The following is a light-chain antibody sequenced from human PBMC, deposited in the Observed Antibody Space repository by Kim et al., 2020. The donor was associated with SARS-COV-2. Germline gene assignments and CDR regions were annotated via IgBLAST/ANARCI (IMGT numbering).Light chain of an antibody. J-gene: IGKJ1*01. CDR3: QQYGSSPRT. CDR2: GAS. V-gene: IGKV3-20*01. Sequence: EIVLTQSPGTLSLSPGERATLSCRASQSVSSTSLAWYQQKPGQAPRLLIFGASSRDTGIPDRFSGSGSGTDFTLTINRLEPGDFAVYYCQQYGSSPRTFGQGTKVDIK. CDR1: QSVSSTS.